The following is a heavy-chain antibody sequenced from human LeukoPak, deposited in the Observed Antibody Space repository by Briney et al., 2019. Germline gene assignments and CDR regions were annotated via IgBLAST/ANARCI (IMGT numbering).Heavy chain of an antibody. CDR2: INHSGST. Sequence: KASETLSLTCAVYGGCFSGFYWSWVRQPPGEGVEWIWEINHSGSTNYNPSLKSRVTISVDTSKNQFSLKLSSVTAADTAVYYCARGRTELAAAGNIDYWGQGTLVTVSS. V-gene: IGHV4-34*01. D-gene: IGHD6-13*01. J-gene: IGHJ4*02. CDR1: GGCFSGFY. CDR3: ARGRTELAAAGNIDY.